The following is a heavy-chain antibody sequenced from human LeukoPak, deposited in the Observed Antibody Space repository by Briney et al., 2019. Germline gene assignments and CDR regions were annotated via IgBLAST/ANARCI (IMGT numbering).Heavy chain of an antibody. CDR1: GYTFTGYY. D-gene: IGHD2-2*01. J-gene: IGHJ5*02. CDR3: AREGDVVADVNWFDP. Sequence: GASVKVSCKPSGYTFTGYYLHWVRQAPGQGPEWIGWINPNTGATKYAQKFQGRVTLTRDTSISTAYMDLSRLGSDDTAVYYCAREGDVVADVNWFDPWGQGTLVTVSS. CDR2: INPNTGAT. V-gene: IGHV1-2*02.